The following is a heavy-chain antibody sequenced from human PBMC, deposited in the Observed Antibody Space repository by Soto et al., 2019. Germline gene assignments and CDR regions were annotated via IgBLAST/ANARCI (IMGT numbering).Heavy chain of an antibody. V-gene: IGHV4-61*10. CDR3: ARDRRFSYGSYYFDY. D-gene: IGHD5-18*01. Sequence: SETLSLTCTVSGGSVSSGSYYWRWIRQPTGKGREGIGYIYYSGSTNYNPSLKSRVTISVDTSKNPFSLQLSSVTAADTAVYYCARDRRFSYGSYYFDYWGQGTLVTVSS. J-gene: IGHJ4*02. CDR1: GGSVSSGSYY. CDR2: IYYSGST.